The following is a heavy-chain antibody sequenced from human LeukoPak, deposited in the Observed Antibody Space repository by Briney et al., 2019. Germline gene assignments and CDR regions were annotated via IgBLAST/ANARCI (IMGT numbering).Heavy chain of an antibody. CDR2: IYYSGST. J-gene: IGHJ4*02. D-gene: IGHD4-17*01. Sequence: SETLSLTCTVSGGSISSSSYYWGWIRQPPGKGLEWIGSIYYSGSTYYNPSLKSRVTISVDTSKNQFSLKLSSVTAADTAVYYCVRHQSEATTVTPALNYWGQGTLVTVSS. V-gene: IGHV4-39*01. CDR1: GGSISSSSYY. CDR3: VRHQSEATTVTPALNY.